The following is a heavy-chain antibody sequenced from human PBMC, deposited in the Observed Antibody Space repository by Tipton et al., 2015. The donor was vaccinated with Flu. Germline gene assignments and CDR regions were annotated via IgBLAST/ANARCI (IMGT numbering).Heavy chain of an antibody. CDR1: GGSISSYY. Sequence: TLSLTCTVSGGSISSYYWSWIRQPAGKGLEWIGRIYSSGSNNYNPSLKSRVTMSVDTSKNQFSLNLSSVTAADTAVYYCARGSGSGTFMIFDLWGQGTLVTVSS. D-gene: IGHD3-10*01. V-gene: IGHV4-4*07. CDR3: ARGSGSGTFMIFDL. J-gene: IGHJ4*02. CDR2: IYSSGSN.